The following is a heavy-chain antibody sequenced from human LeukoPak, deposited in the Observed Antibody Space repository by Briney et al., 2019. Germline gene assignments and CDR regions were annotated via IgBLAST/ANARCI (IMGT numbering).Heavy chain of an antibody. CDR1: GFTFSSYA. Sequence: GGSLRLSCAASGFTFSSYAMSWVRQAPGKGLEWVSAISGSGGSTIYYADSVKGRFTISRDNARNSLYLQMHSLRDEDTAVYYCARDEWQGGVAATPYYFDYWGQGTLVTVSS. V-gene: IGHV3-23*01. J-gene: IGHJ4*02. CDR2: ISGSGGSTI. CDR3: ARDEWQGGVAATPYYFDY. D-gene: IGHD2-15*01.